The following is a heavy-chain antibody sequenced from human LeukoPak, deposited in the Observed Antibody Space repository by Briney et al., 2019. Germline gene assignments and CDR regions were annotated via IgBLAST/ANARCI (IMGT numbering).Heavy chain of an antibody. Sequence: GASVKVSCKASGGTFSSYAISWVRQAPGQGLEWMGGIIPIFGTANYAQKFQGRVTITADKSTSTAYRELSSLRSEDTAVYYCARGYCSSTSCYAWGYYYYMDVWGKGTTVTVSS. V-gene: IGHV1-69*06. CDR2: IIPIFGTA. J-gene: IGHJ6*03. D-gene: IGHD2-2*01. CDR3: ARGYCSSTSCYAWGYYYYMDV. CDR1: GGTFSSYA.